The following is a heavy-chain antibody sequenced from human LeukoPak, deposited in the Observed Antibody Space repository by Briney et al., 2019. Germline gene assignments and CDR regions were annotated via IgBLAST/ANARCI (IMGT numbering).Heavy chain of an antibody. CDR2: ISYDGSNK. J-gene: IGHJ6*02. CDR1: GFTFSSYG. Sequence: GGSLRLSCAASGFTFSSYGMHWVRQAPGKGLEWVAVISYDGSNKYYADSVKGRFTISRDNSKNTLYLQMNSLRAEDTAVYYCAKAWELSYYYGMDVWGQGTTVTVSS. D-gene: IGHD1-26*01. V-gene: IGHV3-30*18. CDR3: AKAWELSYYYGMDV.